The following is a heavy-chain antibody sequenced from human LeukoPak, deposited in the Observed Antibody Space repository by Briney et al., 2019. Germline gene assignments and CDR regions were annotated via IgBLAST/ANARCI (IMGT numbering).Heavy chain of an antibody. CDR2: INPSGGST. J-gene: IGHJ5*02. V-gene: IGHV1-46*01. D-gene: IGHD6-13*01. CDR1: GYTFTSYY. Sequence: ASVKVSCKASGYTFTSYYMHWVRQAPGQWLEWMGIINPSGGSTSYAQKFQSRVTMTRDTSTSTVYMELSSLRSEDTAVYYCAREPAPIAEAGDSFDPWGQGTLVTVSS. CDR3: AREPAPIAEAGDSFDP.